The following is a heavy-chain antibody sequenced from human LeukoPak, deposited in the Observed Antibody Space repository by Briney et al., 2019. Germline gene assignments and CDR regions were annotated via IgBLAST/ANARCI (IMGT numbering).Heavy chain of an antibody. CDR1: GFTFSIYA. Sequence: GGSLRLSCAASGFTFSIYAMSWVRQAPGKGLEWVARIWHDGSNDDYADSVKGRFTISRDNSKNTLYLQMNSLRAEDTAIYYCAKVTGDYYDTSGAFDYWGQGTLVTVSS. J-gene: IGHJ4*02. V-gene: IGHV3-33*06. CDR3: AKVTGDYYDTSGAFDY. D-gene: IGHD3-22*01. CDR2: IWHDGSND.